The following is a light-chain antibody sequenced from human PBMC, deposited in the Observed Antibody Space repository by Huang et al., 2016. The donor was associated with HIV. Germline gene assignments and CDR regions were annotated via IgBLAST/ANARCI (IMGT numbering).Light chain of an antibody. CDR2: DAS. CDR3: QQRVNWPLT. CDR1: KTVGSY. Sequence: VLTPSPATLSLSPGERATLSCRASKTVGSYLAWYKQKPGQSPRLLIYDASNRATGIPARFSGSGYGTYFTLTISTLEPEDFAVYYCQQRVNWPLTFGGGTKVEIK. J-gene: IGKJ4*01. V-gene: IGKV3-11*01.